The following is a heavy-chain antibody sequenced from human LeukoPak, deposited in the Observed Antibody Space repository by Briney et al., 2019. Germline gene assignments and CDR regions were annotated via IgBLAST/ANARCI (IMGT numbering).Heavy chain of an antibody. CDR2: IYHSGST. V-gene: IGHV4-4*02. CDR3: ARSGGVRGHYFDY. CDR1: GGSISSSNW. D-gene: IGHD3-10*01. J-gene: IGHJ4*02. Sequence: SGTLSLTCAVSGGSISSSNWWSWVRQPPGKGLEWIGEIYHSGSTYYNPSLNSRLTIAVDASKSQFSLKLNSVTAADTAVYYCARSGGVRGHYFDYWGQGTLVTVSS.